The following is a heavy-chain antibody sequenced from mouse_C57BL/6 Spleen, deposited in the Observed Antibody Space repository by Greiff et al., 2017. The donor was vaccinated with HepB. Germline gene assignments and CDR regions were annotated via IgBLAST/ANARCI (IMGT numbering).Heavy chain of an antibody. CDR2: ISSGGSYT. V-gene: IGHV5-6*02. J-gene: IGHJ2*01. D-gene: IGHD4-1*01. Sequence: DVMLVESGGDLVKPGGSLKLSCAASGFTFSSYGMSWVRQTPDKRLEWVATISSGGSYTYYPDSVKGRFTISRDNAKNTLYLQMSSLKSEDTAMYYCARQGLGRGYFDYWGQGTTLTVSS. CDR3: ARQGLGRGYFDY. CDR1: GFTFSSYG.